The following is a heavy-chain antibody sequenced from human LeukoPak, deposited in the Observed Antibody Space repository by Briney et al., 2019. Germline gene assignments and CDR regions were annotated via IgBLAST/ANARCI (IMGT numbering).Heavy chain of an antibody. D-gene: IGHD6-19*01. CDR3: ARRIGIAVAGSTFDY. J-gene: IGHJ4*02. V-gene: IGHV4-39*01. Sequence: ETLSLTCTVSGGSIGSSSYYWGWVRQPPGKGPEWIGGIYHSGNTYHNASLKVRVTISVDTSKNQFSLKLSSVTAADTAVYYCARRIGIAVAGSTFDYWGQGTLVTVSS. CDR1: GGSIGSSSYY. CDR2: IYHSGNT.